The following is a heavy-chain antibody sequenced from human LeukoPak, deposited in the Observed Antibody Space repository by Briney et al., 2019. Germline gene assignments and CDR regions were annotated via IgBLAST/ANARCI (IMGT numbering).Heavy chain of an antibody. J-gene: IGHJ4*02. D-gene: IGHD1-26*01. CDR2: IRYDGGVK. CDR3: TKPASGSARERVEY. CDR1: GLIFSSSG. Sequence: RGGPLTLFCAASGLIFSSSGMHGLRHATGKGLEWVAYIRYDGGVKQRADCEKRRFPVSRENSEHTVYPNMNSLRREDGAVYYFTKPASGSARERVEYWGQGTLVTVSS. V-gene: IGHV3-30*02.